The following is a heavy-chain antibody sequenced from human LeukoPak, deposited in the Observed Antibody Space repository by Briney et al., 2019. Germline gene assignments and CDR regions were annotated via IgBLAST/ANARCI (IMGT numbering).Heavy chain of an antibody. CDR1: GLSVSGADNY. CDR3: AMGFNPYYFDF. CDR2: ISYSGNT. V-gene: IGHV4-61*08. D-gene: IGHD1-26*01. J-gene: IGHJ4*02. Sequence: PSETLSLTCTVSGLSVSGADNYWSWIRQSPGRGLEWIVHISYSGNTNYNPYVGSRVTVSIDTSRNQFSLGLSFVTAADTAVYYCAMGFNPYYFDFWGQGALVTVSS.